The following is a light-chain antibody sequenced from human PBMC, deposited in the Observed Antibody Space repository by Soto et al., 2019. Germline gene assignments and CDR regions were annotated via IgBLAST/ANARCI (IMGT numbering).Light chain of an antibody. CDR3: AAWDDSLTGPV. J-gene: IGLJ7*01. V-gene: IGLV1-44*01. CDR2: TNY. Sequence: QAVVTQPPSASGTPGQRVTISCSGSSSNIGSNSVYWYQQLPGAAPKLLIYTNYERPSGVPDRFSGTKSGTSASLAISGLQSEDEADYYCAAWDDSLTGPVFGGGTQLTVL. CDR1: SSNIGSNS.